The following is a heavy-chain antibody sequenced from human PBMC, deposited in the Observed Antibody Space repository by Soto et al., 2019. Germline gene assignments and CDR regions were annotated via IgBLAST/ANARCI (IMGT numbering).Heavy chain of an antibody. CDR1: GFTFSTYD. CDR2: IGTAYNT. J-gene: IGHJ4*02. V-gene: IGHV3-13*01. Sequence: EVQLVESGGGLVQPGGSLRLSCAASGFTFSTYDMHWVRQGTGKGLEWVSGIGTAYNTYYSDSVKGRFTISRENGKNSLYLQMNSLGVGDTAVYYCARAARANFHNIDCWGQGTLVTVSS. CDR3: ARAARANFHNIDC.